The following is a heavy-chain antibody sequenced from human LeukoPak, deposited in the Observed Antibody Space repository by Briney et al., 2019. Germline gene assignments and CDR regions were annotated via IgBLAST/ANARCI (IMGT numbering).Heavy chain of an antibody. D-gene: IGHD3-22*01. CDR1: GFTFSSYW. V-gene: IGHV3-74*01. J-gene: IGHJ4*02. CDR2: INSDGSST. Sequence: GGSLRLSCAASGFTFSSYWMHWVRQAPGKGLVWVSRINSDGSSTSYADSVKGRFTISRDNAKNTLYLQMNSLRAEDTALYYCARAPSYYDSSGTRQSAYYFDYWGQGTLVTVSS. CDR3: ARAPSYYDSSGTRQSAYYFDY.